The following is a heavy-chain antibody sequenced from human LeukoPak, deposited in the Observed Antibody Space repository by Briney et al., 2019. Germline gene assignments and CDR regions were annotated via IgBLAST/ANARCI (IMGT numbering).Heavy chain of an antibody. CDR2: ISSSSSYI. J-gene: IGHJ4*02. D-gene: IGHD3-22*01. Sequence: GGSLRLSCAASGFTFSSYSINWVRQAPGKGLGWVSSISSSSSYIYYADSVKGRFTISRDNAKNSLYLQMNSLRAEDTAVYYCARDMYYYDSSGYYYDKNFHYWGQGTLVTVSS. CDR3: ARDMYYYDSSGYYYDKNFHY. V-gene: IGHV3-21*01. CDR1: GFTFSSYS.